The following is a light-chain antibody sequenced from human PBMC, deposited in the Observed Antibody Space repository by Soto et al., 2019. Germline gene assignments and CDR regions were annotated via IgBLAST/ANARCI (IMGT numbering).Light chain of an antibody. CDR3: QQRNVWPPVT. J-gene: IGKJ5*01. Sequence: EIVLTPSPASLAVSPGEGATLSFSASPSVANFVARYQQKPGQAPRLLIYGAFNRATGIPARFSGSGSGTDFTLTISSLEPEDAAVYYCQQRNVWPPVTFGQGTRLENK. V-gene: IGKV3-11*01. CDR1: PSVANF. CDR2: GAF.